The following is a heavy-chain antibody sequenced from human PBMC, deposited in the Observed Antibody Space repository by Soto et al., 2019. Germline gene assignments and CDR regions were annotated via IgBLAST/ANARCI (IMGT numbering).Heavy chain of an antibody. D-gene: IGHD1-1*01. CDR2: IYPGDSDT. J-gene: IGHJ4*02. V-gene: IGHV5-51*01. CDR3: ARQNPDNWNDVAFDY. Sequence: PGESLKISCKGSGYSFTSYWIGWVRQMPGKGLEWMGIIYPGDSDTRYSPSFQGQVTISADKSISTAYLQWSSLKASDTAMYYCARQNPDNWNDVAFDYWGQGTLVTVSS. CDR1: GYSFTSYW.